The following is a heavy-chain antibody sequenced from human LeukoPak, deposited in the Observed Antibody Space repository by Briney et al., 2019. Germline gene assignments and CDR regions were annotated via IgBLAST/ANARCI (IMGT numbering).Heavy chain of an antibody. CDR2: INPNSGGT. D-gene: IGHD6-19*01. CDR1: GYTFTGYY. J-gene: IGHJ4*02. CDR3: ARDIGYSSGRGHFDY. Sequence: VASVKVSCKASGYTFTGYYMHWVRQAPGQGLEWMGWINPNSGGTNYAQKLQGRVTMTTDTSTSTAYMELRSLRSDDTAVYYCARDIGYSSGRGHFDYWGQGTLVTVSS. V-gene: IGHV1-2*02.